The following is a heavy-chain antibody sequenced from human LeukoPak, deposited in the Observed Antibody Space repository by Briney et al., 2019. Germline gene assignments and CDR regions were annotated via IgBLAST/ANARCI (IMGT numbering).Heavy chain of an antibody. CDR3: ARGDFESGTYNDAFDI. V-gene: IGHV3-7*01. D-gene: IGHD1-26*01. J-gene: IGHJ3*02. Sequence: PGGSLRLSCAASGFTFSGYWMSWVRQAPGKGLEWVANIKPDGSEKFSVDSVKGRFTISRDNAKNSLYLQMNSLRVDDTAVYYCARGDFESGTYNDAFDIWAKGQWSPSL. CDR2: IKPDGSEK. CDR1: GFTFSGYW.